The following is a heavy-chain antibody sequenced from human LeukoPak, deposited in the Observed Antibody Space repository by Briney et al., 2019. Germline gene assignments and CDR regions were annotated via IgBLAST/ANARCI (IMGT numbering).Heavy chain of an antibody. D-gene: IGHD5-18*01. V-gene: IGHV1-18*01. CDR1: GCTFTSYG. Sequence: GASVKVSCKASGCTFTSYGISWVRQAPGQGLEWMGWISAYNGNTNYAQKLQGRVTMTTDTSTSTAYMELRSLRSDDTAVYYCARGVDTAMLGFFDYWGQGTLVTVSS. J-gene: IGHJ4*02. CDR2: ISAYNGNT. CDR3: ARGVDTAMLGFFDY.